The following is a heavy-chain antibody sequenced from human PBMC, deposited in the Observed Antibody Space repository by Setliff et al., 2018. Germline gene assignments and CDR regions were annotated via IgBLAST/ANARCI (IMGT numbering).Heavy chain of an antibody. CDR1: GFTFTSSA. D-gene: IGHD1-26*01. V-gene: IGHV1-58*01. Sequence: ASVKVSCKASGFTFTSSAVQWVRQARGQRLEWIGWIVVGSGNTNYAQKFQERATITRDMSTSTAYMELSSLRSEDTAVYYCAADLGIVGATMPFDYWGQGTLVTVSS. CDR2: IVVGSGNT. J-gene: IGHJ4*02. CDR3: AADLGIVGATMPFDY.